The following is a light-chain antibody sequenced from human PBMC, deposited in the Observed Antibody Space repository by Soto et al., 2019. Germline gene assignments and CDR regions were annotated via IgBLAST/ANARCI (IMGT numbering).Light chain of an antibody. V-gene: IGLV2-14*01. CDR1: SSDIGGYDY. CDR3: TSYTSSSTHV. Sequence: QSVLTQPASVSGSPGQSITITCTGTSSDIGGYDYVSWYQHHPRKAPKVIIYGVTNRPSGVSHRFSGSKSANTASLTISGLQAEDEADYYCTSYTSSSTHVFGTGTKLTVL. J-gene: IGLJ1*01. CDR2: GVT.